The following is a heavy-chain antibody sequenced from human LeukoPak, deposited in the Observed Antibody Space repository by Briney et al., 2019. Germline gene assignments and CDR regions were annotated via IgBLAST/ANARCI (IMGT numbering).Heavy chain of an antibody. J-gene: IGHJ4*02. V-gene: IGHV3-30*03. CDR1: GFTFSSYA. Sequence: PGGSLRLSCAASGFTFSSYAMSWVRQAPGKGLQWVAVISFDGSNKYYADSVKGRFSISRDNSKDTLHLQMSSLRDEDTAVYFCAGVSESGWYYFDYWGQGTLVTVSS. D-gene: IGHD6-19*01. CDR2: ISFDGSNK. CDR3: AGVSESGWYYFDY.